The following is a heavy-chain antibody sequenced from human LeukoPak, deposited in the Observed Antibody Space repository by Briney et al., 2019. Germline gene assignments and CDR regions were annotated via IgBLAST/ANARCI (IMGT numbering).Heavy chain of an antibody. V-gene: IGHV3-74*01. CDR3: ARTAYSDYSLGF. D-gene: IGHD5-12*01. Sequence: PGGSLRLSCAASGFTFSNYWMHWVRQAPGKGLVWVSRISGDGSRTSYADSVKGRFTISRDNAKNTLYLQMNSLRAEDTAVYYCARTAYSDYSLGFWGQGTLVT. CDR1: GFTFSNYW. CDR2: ISGDGSRT. J-gene: IGHJ4*02.